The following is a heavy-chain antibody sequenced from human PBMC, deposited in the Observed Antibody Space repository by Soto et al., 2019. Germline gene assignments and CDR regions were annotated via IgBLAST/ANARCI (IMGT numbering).Heavy chain of an antibody. D-gene: IGHD6-25*01. CDR3: ATDCRGQRALPLGSPRVHAFDI. CDR1: GYTLTELS. J-gene: IGHJ3*02. V-gene: IGHV1-24*01. CDR2: FDPEDGET. Sequence: ASVKVSCKVSGYTLTELSMHWVRQAPGKGLEWMGGFDPEDGETIYAQKFQGRVTMTEDTSTDTAYMELSSLRSEDTAVYYCATDCRGQRALPLGSPRVHAFDIWGQGTMVTVSS.